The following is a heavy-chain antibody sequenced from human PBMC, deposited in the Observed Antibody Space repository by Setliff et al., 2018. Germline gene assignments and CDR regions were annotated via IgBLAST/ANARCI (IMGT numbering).Heavy chain of an antibody. Sequence: SETLSLTCSVSGGSITSRSYYWGWIRQSPGKGLEWLGTIYYSGTTYYNSSLRSRVSISTDTSKNEFSLRLSSVTAADTAVYYCVKPTWAGEVSSPFFLXFESWGQGTLVTVSS. CDR2: IYYSGTT. CDR1: GGSITSRSYY. V-gene: IGHV4-39*01. CDR3: VKPTWAGEVSSPFFLXFES. D-gene: IGHD3-3*01. J-gene: IGHJ5*01.